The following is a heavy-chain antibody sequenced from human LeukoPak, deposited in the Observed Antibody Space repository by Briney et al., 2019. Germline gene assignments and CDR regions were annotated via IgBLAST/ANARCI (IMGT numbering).Heavy chain of an antibody. J-gene: IGHJ5*02. D-gene: IGHD1-26*01. Sequence: ASVKVSCKASGYTFTNYYIHWVRQAPGQGLECMGIINPSGGSTSYAQKFQGRVTMTRDMSTSTVYMELSSLRSEDTAVYYCARGGVGATTYVWFDPWGQGTLVTVAS. V-gene: IGHV1-46*01. CDR1: GYTFTNYY. CDR2: INPSGGST. CDR3: ARGGVGATTYVWFDP.